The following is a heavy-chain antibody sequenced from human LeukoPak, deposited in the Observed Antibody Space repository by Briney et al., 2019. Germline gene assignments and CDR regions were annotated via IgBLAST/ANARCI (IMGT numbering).Heavy chain of an antibody. CDR2: IKQDGSEK. CDR1: GFTFSSYW. J-gene: IGHJ4*02. D-gene: IGHD3-3*01. Sequence: PGGSLRLSCAASGFTFSSYWMSWVRQAPGKGLEWVANIKQDGSEKYYVDSVKGRFTISRDNAKNSLYLQMNSLRAEDTAVYYCARGIYDFRSGYQKYYFDYWGQGTLVTVSS. CDR3: ARGIYDFRSGYQKYYFDY. V-gene: IGHV3-7*01.